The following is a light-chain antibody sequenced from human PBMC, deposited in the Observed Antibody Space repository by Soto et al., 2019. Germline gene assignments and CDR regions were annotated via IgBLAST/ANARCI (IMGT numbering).Light chain of an antibody. J-gene: IGLJ2*01. CDR3: EAWDDSLYGAV. Sequence: QGVLTQPPSASGTPGQRVTISCSGSSSNIGANPINWYQQLPGTAPKLLIYNNDQRPSGVPDRFSASKSGTSASLAISGLQSEDEADYYCEAWDDSLYGAVLGGGTQLTVL. CDR1: SSNIGANP. V-gene: IGLV1-44*01. CDR2: NND.